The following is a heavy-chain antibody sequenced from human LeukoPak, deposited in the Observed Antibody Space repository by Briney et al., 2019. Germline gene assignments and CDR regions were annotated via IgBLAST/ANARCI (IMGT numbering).Heavy chain of an antibody. CDR3: AKGVTMIVVARAFDY. V-gene: IGHV3-23*01. J-gene: IGHJ4*02. CDR2: ISGSCGST. D-gene: IGHD3-22*01. Sequence: GGPLRLSCAASGLTFSSYAMSWLRQAPGKGLEWVSAISGSCGSTYYAHSVKCRFTISRDNSKNTLYLQMNSLRAEDTAVYYCAKGVTMIVVARAFDYWGQGTLVTVSS. CDR1: GLTFSSYA.